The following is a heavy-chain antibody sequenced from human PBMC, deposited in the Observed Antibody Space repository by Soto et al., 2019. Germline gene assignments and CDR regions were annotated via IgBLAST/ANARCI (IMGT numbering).Heavy chain of an antibody. Sequence: SETLSLTCTVSGGSISSQYWSWIRQPPGKGLEWLGYIYYSGSTNYNPSLKSRVTISVDTSKNQFSLKLSSVTAADTAVYYCARFYGSGSYYNYYHGLDVWGQGTTVTFS. CDR1: GGSISSQY. J-gene: IGHJ6*02. V-gene: IGHV4-59*11. CDR2: IYYSGST. D-gene: IGHD3-10*01. CDR3: ARFYGSGSYYNYYHGLDV.